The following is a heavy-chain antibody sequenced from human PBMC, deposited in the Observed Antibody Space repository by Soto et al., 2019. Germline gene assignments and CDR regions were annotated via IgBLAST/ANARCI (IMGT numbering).Heavy chain of an antibody. Sequence: QVQLQESGPGLVKPSQTLSLTCTVSGVSINGGGYYWSWLRQHPGKGLEWIGYIYYSGSTYYNPSLKSRLTISIDSSQNQFSLRLSSATAADTAVYYCARFSGSYPLDYWGQGTLVTVSS. J-gene: IGHJ4*02. D-gene: IGHD1-26*01. V-gene: IGHV4-31*03. CDR1: GVSINGGGYY. CDR3: ARFSGSYPLDY. CDR2: IYYSGST.